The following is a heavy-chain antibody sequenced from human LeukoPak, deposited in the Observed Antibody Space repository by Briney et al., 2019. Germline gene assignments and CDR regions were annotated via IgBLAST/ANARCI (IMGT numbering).Heavy chain of an antibody. CDR1: GITFSSYG. D-gene: IGHD3-9*01. Sequence: GRSLRLSCAASGITFSSYGMHWVRQAPGKGLEWVAVISYDGSHTYYADSVKGRFTISRDNSKNTLYLHMNSLRAEDTAVHYCAKAGEYYDILTGYYESHALFDYWGQGTLVTVSS. V-gene: IGHV3-30*18. CDR3: AKAGEYYDILTGYYESHALFDY. J-gene: IGHJ4*02. CDR2: ISYDGSHT.